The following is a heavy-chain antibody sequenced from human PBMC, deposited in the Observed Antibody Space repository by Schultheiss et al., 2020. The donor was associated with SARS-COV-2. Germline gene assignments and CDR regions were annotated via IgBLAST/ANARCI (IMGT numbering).Heavy chain of an antibody. D-gene: IGHD3-3*02. CDR1: GGSISSSSYY. CDR2: IYYSGST. Sequence: SETLSLTCTVSGGSISSSSYYWGWIRQPPGKGLEWIGSIYYSGSTYYNPSLKSRVTISVDTSKNQFSLKLSSVTAADTAVYYCARARGVLVDYYYMDVWGKGTTVTV. J-gene: IGHJ6*03. V-gene: IGHV4-39*07. CDR3: ARARGVLVDYYYMDV.